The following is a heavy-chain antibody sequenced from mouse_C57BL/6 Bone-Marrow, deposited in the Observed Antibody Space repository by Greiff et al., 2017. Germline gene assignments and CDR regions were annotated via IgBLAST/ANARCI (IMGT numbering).Heavy chain of an antibody. J-gene: IGHJ3*01. V-gene: IGHV1-74*01. CDR2: IHPSDSDT. Sequence: VQLQQPGAELVKPGASVKVSCKASGYTFTSYWMHWVKQRPGQGLEWIGRIHPSDSDTNYNQKFKGKATLTVDKSSSTAYMQLSSLTSEDSAVYYCAISPMRLPLAYWGQGTLVTVSA. CDR3: AISPMRLPLAY. CDR1: GYTFTSYW. D-gene: IGHD6-5*01.